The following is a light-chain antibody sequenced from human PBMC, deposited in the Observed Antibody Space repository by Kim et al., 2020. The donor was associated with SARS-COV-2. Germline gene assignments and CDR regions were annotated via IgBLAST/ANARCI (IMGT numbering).Light chain of an antibody. J-gene: IGKJ2*01. CDR3: LQDYSYPYT. CDR2: AAS. CDR1: QGIRND. Sequence: AIQMTQSPSSLSASVGDRVTITCRASQGIRNDLGWYQQKPGKAPKLLIYAASSLQSGVSPRFSGTGSGTDFTLTISSLQPDDFATYYCLQDYSYPYTFGQGTKLEIK. V-gene: IGKV1-6*01.